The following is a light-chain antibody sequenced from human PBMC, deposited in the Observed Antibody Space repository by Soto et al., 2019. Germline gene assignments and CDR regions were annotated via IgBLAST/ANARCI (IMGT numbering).Light chain of an antibody. CDR1: QSISIY. V-gene: IGKV1-39*01. J-gene: IGKJ1*01. Sequence: DIQMTQSPSSLSASVGDRITITCRASQSISIYLNWYQQKPGKAPKLLLYTGSSLQSGVPSRFSGSGSGTDFTLTISSLQPEDFATYYCQQSYSSPRTFGLGTKVDIK. CDR3: QQSYSSPRT. CDR2: TGS.